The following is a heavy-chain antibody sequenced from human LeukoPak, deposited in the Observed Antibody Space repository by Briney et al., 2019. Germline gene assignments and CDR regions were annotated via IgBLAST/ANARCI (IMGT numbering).Heavy chain of an antibody. Sequence: GASVRVSCKASGGTFSSYAMNWVRQAPGQGLEWVGRIIPLLGITNRAQKLQGRVTVTADTSTNTAYMELSSLISDDTAVYYCARARTMITFGGIRHAFDIWGQGTLVTVSS. V-gene: IGHV1-69*04. J-gene: IGHJ3*02. CDR2: IIPLLGIT. D-gene: IGHD3-16*01. CDR1: GGTFSSYA. CDR3: ARARTMITFGGIRHAFDI.